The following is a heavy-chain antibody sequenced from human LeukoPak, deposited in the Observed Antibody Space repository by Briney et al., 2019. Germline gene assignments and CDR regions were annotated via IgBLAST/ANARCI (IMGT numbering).Heavy chain of an antibody. V-gene: IGHV4-59*08. CDR2: IYYSGST. CDR1: GGSISSYY. J-gene: IGHJ4*02. Sequence: SETLSLTCTVSGGSISSYYWSWIRQPPGKGLEWIGYIYYSGSTNYNPSLKSRVTISVDTSKNQFSLKLSSVTAADTAVYYCARQTLEAPYCGGDCYPYYFDYWGQGTLVTVSS. CDR3: ARQTLEAPYCGGDCYPYYFDY. D-gene: IGHD2-21*02.